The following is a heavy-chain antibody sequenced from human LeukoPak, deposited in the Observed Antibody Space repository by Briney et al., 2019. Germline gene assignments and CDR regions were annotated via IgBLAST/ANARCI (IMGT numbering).Heavy chain of an antibody. CDR3: AKDRQGPGGFWSGYLDY. V-gene: IGHV3-30*02. D-gene: IGHD3-3*01. J-gene: IGHJ4*02. CDR1: GFTFSSYG. CDR2: IWYGGSNK. Sequence: GGSLRLSCAASGFTFSSYGMHWVRQAPGKGLEWVAVIWYGGSNKYYADSVKGRFTISRDNSKNTLYLQMNSLRAEDTAVYYCAKDRQGPGGFWSGYLDYWGQGTLVTVSS.